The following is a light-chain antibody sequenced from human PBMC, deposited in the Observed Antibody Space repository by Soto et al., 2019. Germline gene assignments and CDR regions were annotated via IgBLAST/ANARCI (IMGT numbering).Light chain of an antibody. CDR3: QQGSSLALT. CDR1: QGISRY. Sequence: DIQMTQSPSSVSASVGDSVTIPCRASQGISRYLPWYQQKPGKAPKILIFSASTLQTGVPARFSGNGSGTDFTLTISSLVPEDLATYYCQQGSSLALTGGGGPEVEIK. V-gene: IGKV1D-12*01. J-gene: IGKJ4*02. CDR2: SAS.